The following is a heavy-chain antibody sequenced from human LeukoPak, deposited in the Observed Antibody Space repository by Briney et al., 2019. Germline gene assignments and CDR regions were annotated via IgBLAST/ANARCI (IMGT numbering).Heavy chain of an antibody. J-gene: IGHJ4*02. CDR3: ARDYSDTSGLQPSDY. Sequence: PGGSLRLSCAASGFTLSSYAMNWVRQAPGKGLEWVSAISGSGSAYYADSVKGRFTISRDNSKNTLYLQMNSLRAEDTAVYYCARDYSDTSGLQPSDYWGQGTLVTVSS. D-gene: IGHD3-22*01. V-gene: IGHV3-23*01. CDR2: ISGSGSA. CDR1: GFTLSSYA.